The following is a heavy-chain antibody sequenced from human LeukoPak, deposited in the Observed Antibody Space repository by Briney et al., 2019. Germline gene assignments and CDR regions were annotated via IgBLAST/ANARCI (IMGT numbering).Heavy chain of an antibody. D-gene: IGHD5-24*01. V-gene: IGHV5-51*01. J-gene: IGHJ4*02. CDR1: GYTFTNYW. CDR2: IYPGDSDT. Sequence: GESLKISCKGSGYTFTNYWIGWVRQMPGKGLEFMGIIYPGDSDTRYSPSFQGQVTISVDKSINTAYLQWSSLKASDTAMYYCARQDGYGLYYFDYWGQGTLVTVSS. CDR3: ARQDGYGLYYFDY.